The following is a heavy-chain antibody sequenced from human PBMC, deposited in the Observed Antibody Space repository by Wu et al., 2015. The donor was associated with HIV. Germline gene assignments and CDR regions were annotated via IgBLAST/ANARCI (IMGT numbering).Heavy chain of an antibody. V-gene: IGHV1-69*12. CDR2: IIPMFGSG. CDR1: GGTFTSDA. Sequence: QVQLVQSGAEVKKPGSSVKVSCKASGGTFTSDALSWVRQAPGQGLEWMGGIIPMFGSGNYAQKFQGRVTITADESTSTAYMELSSLRSEDTAIYYCARGLVVRFFEWQSSRGDYYYYYMDVWGKGTTVTVSS. D-gene: IGHD3-3*01. J-gene: IGHJ6*03. CDR3: ARGLVVRFFEWQSSRGDYYYYYMDV.